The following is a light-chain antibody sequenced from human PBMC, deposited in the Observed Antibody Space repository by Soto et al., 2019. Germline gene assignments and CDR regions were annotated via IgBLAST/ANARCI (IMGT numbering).Light chain of an antibody. Sequence: DIQMTQSPSSLSASVGDRVTITCRASQSVSSYLNWYQQKPGKAPNLLIYAASSLQSGVPSRFSGSGSGTDFTLTISSLQPEDFATYFCQQSYSTPLTFGVGTKVEI. J-gene: IGKJ4*01. CDR2: AAS. V-gene: IGKV1-39*01. CDR3: QQSYSTPLT. CDR1: QSVSSY.